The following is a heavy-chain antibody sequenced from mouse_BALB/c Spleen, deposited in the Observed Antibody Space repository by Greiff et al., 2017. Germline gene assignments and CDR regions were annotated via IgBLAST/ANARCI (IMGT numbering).Heavy chain of an antibody. CDR1: GFTFSSYT. CDR2: ISNGGGST. J-gene: IGHJ4*01. CDR3: ARRATGGMDY. V-gene: IGHV5-12-2*01. D-gene: IGHD3-1*01. Sequence: EVHLVESGGGLVQPGGSLKLSCAASGFTFSSYTMSWVRQTPEKRLEWVAYISNGGGSTYYPDTVKGRFTISRDNAKNHLYLQMSNLKSEDTAMYYCARRATGGMDYWGQGTSVTVSS.